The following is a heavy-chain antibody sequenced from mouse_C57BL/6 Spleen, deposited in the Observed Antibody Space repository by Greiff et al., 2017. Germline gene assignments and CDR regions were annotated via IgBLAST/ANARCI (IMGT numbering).Heavy chain of an antibody. CDR2: ISDGGSDT. Sequence: EVKLVESGGGLVKPGGSLKLSCAASGFTFSSYAMSWVRQTPEKRLEWVATISDGGSDTYYPEYVKGRFTISRDNAKNNLYLQMSHLNSEDTAMYYCARDGTGGFMEYWGKGTSVTVYS. J-gene: IGHJ4*01. V-gene: IGHV5-4*01. CDR1: GFTFSSYA. CDR3: ARDGTGGFMEY.